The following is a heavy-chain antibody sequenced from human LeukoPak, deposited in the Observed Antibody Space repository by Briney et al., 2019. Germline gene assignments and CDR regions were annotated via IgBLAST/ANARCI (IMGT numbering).Heavy chain of an antibody. D-gene: IGHD2/OR15-2a*01. CDR3: ARDYVYAFDY. Sequence: PGGSLRLSCAASGFSFSSYSINWVRQAPGKGLEWVSYISGDGNAKHYTDSVKGRFTISRDNAKNALYVQMNSLRAEDTAVYFCARDYVYAFDYWGQGTLVTVSS. J-gene: IGHJ4*02. V-gene: IGHV3-48*01. CDR2: ISGDGNAK. CDR1: GFSFSSYS.